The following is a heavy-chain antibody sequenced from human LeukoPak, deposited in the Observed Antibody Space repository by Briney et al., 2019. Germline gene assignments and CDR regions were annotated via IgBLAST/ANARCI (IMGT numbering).Heavy chain of an antibody. J-gene: IGHJ4*02. D-gene: IGHD4-23*01. CDR2: INHSGST. V-gene: IGHV4-34*01. CDR3: ARDYGGNSEPLDY. Sequence: SETLSLTCAVYGGSFSGYYWSWIRQPPGKGLEWIGEINHSGSTNYNPSLKSRVTISVDTSKNQFSLKLSSVTAADTAVYYCARDYGGNSEPLDYWGQGTLVIVSS. CDR1: GGSFSGYY.